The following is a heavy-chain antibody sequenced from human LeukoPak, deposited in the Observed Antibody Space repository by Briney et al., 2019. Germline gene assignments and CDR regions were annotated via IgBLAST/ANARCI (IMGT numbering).Heavy chain of an antibody. CDR1: GGSISSGGYY. V-gene: IGHV4-31*03. CDR3: ARAGIYDSSGYSYRFFDY. CDR2: NYYSGST. J-gene: IGHJ4*02. D-gene: IGHD3-22*01. Sequence: SETLSLTCTVSGGSISSGGYYWSWIRQHPGKGLEWIGYNYYSGSTYYNPSLKSRVTISVDTSKNQFSLKLSSVTAADTAVYYCARAGIYDSSGYSYRFFDYWGQGTLVTVSS.